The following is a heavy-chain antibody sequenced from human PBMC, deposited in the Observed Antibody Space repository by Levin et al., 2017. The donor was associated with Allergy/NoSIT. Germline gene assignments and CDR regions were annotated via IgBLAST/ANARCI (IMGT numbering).Heavy chain of an antibody. J-gene: IGHJ4*02. V-gene: IGHV4-34*01. CDR3: ARLEGITAEKY. Sequence: SQTLSLTCAVYGESFSGSYWSWIRQPPGKGLEWIGEINRDGITNYNPSLKSRVTMSMDTSKNQFSLKLTSVTAADTAVYYCARLEGITAEKYWGQGTLVTVSS. D-gene: IGHD1-14*01. CDR1: GESFSGSY. CDR2: INRDGIT.